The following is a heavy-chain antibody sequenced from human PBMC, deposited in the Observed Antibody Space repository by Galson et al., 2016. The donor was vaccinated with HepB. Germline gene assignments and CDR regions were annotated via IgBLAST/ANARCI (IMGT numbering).Heavy chain of an antibody. V-gene: IGHV3-30*18. J-gene: IGHJ6*04. CDR2: ISYDGSNK. CDR1: GFTFSSYG. CDR3: AKDKWLRLFGYYGMDV. Sequence: SLRLSCAASGFTFSSYGMHWVRQAPGKGLEWVAVISYDGSNKYYADSVKGRFTISRDNSKNTLYLQMNSLRAEDTAVYYWAKDKWLRLFGYYGMDVRGKETTVTVSS. D-gene: IGHD5-12*01.